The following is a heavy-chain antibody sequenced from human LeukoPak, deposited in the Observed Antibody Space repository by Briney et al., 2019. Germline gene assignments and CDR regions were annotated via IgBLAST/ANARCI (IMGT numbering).Heavy chain of an antibody. D-gene: IGHD6-6*01. CDR3: ARDYGGIAARPYDY. J-gene: IGHJ4*02. V-gene: IGHV1-2*02. CDR1: GYTFTGYY. CDR2: INPNSGGT. Sequence: ASVKVSCKASGYTFTGYYMHWVRQAPGQGLEWMGWINPNSGGTNYAQKFQGRVTMTRDTSISTAYMELSRLRSDDTAVYYCARDYGGIAARPYDYWGQGTLVTVSS.